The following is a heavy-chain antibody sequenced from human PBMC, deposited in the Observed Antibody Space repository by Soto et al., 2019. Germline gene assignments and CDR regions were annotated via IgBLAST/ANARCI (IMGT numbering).Heavy chain of an antibody. CDR2: IYYSGST. J-gene: IGHJ5*02. CDR1: GGSISSGGYY. Sequence: QVQLQESGPGLVKPSQTLSLTCTVSGGSISSGGYYWSWIRQHPGKGLEWIGYIYYSGSTYYNPSRKSRVTLSVETSKNQFSLKLSSVTAADTAVYYCARSSRVLRFLNWFDPWGQGTLVTVSS. D-gene: IGHD3-3*01. CDR3: ARSSRVLRFLNWFDP. V-gene: IGHV4-31*03.